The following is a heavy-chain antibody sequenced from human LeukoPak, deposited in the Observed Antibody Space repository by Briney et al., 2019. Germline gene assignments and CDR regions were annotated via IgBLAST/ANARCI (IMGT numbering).Heavy chain of an antibody. D-gene: IGHD3/OR15-3a*01. CDR2: IYTTGST. CDR1: DGSISTYY. V-gene: IGHV4-4*07. CDR3: ARGGLPRENWFDP. Sequence: SETLSLTCTVSDGSISTYYWSWIRQPAGKGLEWIGRIYTTGSTNYNPSLKSRVTMSVDTSKNQFSLKLTSVTAADTAVYYCARGGLPRENWFDPWGQGTLVTVSS. J-gene: IGHJ5*02.